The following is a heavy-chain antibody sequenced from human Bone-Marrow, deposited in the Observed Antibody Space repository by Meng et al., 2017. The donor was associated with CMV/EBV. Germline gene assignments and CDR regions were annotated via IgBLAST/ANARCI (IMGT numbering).Heavy chain of an antibody. D-gene: IGHD2-2*02. CDR1: GFTFSSYE. J-gene: IGHJ3*02. CDR3: ARVGCSSTSCYTGAFDI. Sequence: GESLKISCAASGFTFSSYEMNWVRQAPGKGLEWVSYISSSGSTIYYADSVKGRFTISRDNAKNSLYLQMSSLRAEDTAVYYCARVGCSSTSCYTGAFDIWGQGTTVTVSS. CDR2: ISSSGSTI. V-gene: IGHV3-48*03.